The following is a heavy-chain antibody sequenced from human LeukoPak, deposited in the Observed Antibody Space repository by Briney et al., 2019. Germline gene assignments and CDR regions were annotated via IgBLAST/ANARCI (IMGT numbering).Heavy chain of an antibody. CDR1: GYIFTSYD. V-gene: IGHV1-8*01. CDR3: ARRTAVTPGFIQSAYYMDV. Sequence: ASVKVSCKASGYIFTSYDINWVRQATGQGPEWMAWMNPNSDNTGYAQKFQGRVTITADESTSTAYMELSSLRSEDTAVYYCARRTAVTPGFIQSAYYMDVWGKGTTVTVSS. D-gene: IGHD4-11*01. CDR2: MNPNSDNT. J-gene: IGHJ6*03.